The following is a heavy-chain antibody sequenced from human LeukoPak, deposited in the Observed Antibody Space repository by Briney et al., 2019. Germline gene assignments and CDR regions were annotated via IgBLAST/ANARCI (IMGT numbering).Heavy chain of an antibody. V-gene: IGHV3-23*01. J-gene: IGHJ5*02. CDR3: AKDFVEYSSSSGWFDP. Sequence: GRSLRLSCAASGFTFSSYAMSWVRQAPGKGLEWVSAISGSGGSTYYADSVKGRFTISRDNSKNTLYLQMNSLRAEDTAVYYCAKDFVEYSSSSGWFDPWGQGTLVTVSS. CDR1: GFTFSSYA. D-gene: IGHD6-6*01. CDR2: ISGSGGST.